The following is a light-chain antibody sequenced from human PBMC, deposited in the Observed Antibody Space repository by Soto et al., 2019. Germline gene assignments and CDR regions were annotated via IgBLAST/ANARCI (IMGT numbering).Light chain of an antibody. V-gene: IGKV3-11*01. Sequence: GLTHPPLALSFYRGERPTLSCTASLRFRSLLAWYQQKPGQAPRLLIYDAYNRATGIPPRFSGSGSGTDFTLTISRLEPEDSAVYYCQQRDSSPITFGQGTRLEIK. J-gene: IGKJ5*01. CDR3: QQRDSSPIT. CDR2: DAY. CDR1: LRFRSL.